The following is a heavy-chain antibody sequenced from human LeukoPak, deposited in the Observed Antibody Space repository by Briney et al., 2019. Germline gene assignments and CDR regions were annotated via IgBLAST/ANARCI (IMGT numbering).Heavy chain of an antibody. CDR2: IGTAGDT. V-gene: IGHV3-13*01. CDR1: GFTFSSYD. D-gene: IGHD3-9*01. J-gene: IGHJ6*02. Sequence: PGGSLRLSCAASGFTFSSYDMHWVRQATGKGLEWVSAIGTAGDTYYPGSVKGRFTISRENAQNSLYLQMNSLRAGDTAVYYCARDRLSYDILTGFRYYYGMDVWGQGTTVTVSS. CDR3: ARDRLSYDILTGFRYYYGMDV.